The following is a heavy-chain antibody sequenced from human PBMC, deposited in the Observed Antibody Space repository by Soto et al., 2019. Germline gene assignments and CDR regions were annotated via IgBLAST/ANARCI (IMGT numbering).Heavy chain of an antibody. CDR3: AKDLGSGKPYYYYAMDV. V-gene: IGHV3-30*18. Sequence: QSGGSLRLSCAASGFIFSRYGMHWVRQAPGKGLEWVAVISYDGSNKYYAESVKGRFIISRDKSENTLYLQMNSLRAEDTAVYYCAKDLGSGKPYYYYAMDVWGQGTTVTVSS. D-gene: IGHD3-10*01. J-gene: IGHJ6*02. CDR1: GFIFSRYG. CDR2: ISYDGSNK.